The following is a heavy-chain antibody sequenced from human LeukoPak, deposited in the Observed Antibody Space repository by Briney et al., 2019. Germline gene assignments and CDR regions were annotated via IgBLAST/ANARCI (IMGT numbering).Heavy chain of an antibody. CDR3: AKRGVVIRVVLVGFHKEAYYFDS. CDR1: GITLSNYG. CDR2: ISGSGGRT. V-gene: IGHV3-23*01. Sequence: GGSLRLSCAVSGITLSNYGMSWVRQAPGKGLEWVAGISGSGGRTNYADSVKGRFTISRDSPKNTLYLPMNSLRAEDTAVYFCAKRGVVIRVVLVGFHKEAYYFDSWGQGALVTVSS. D-gene: IGHD3-10*01. J-gene: IGHJ4*02.